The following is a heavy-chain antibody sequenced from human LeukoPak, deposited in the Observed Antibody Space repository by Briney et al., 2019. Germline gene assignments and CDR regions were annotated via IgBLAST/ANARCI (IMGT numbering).Heavy chain of an antibody. J-gene: IGHJ4*02. Sequence: GGSLRLSCAASGFTFSSYGMHWVRQAPGKGLEWVAFIRYDGSNKYYADSVKGRFTISRDNSKNTLYLQMNSLRVEDTAVYYCAKESRRYGDYGYLDYWGQGTLVTVSS. D-gene: IGHD4-17*01. CDR1: GFTFSSYG. CDR3: AKESRRYGDYGYLDY. V-gene: IGHV3-30*02. CDR2: IRYDGSNK.